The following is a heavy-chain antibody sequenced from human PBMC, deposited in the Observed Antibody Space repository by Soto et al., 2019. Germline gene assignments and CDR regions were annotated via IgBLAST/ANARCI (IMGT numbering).Heavy chain of an antibody. V-gene: IGHV1-2*04. CDR3: ARYVYYGDYFDY. CDR1: GYTFTAYQ. Sequence: ASVKVSCKPSGYTFTAYQIHWARQVPGQGLEWMGWINPNTGATNYAQKFQGWVTMTRVTSISTAYMELSSLKSDDTAVYYCARYVYYGDYFDYWGQGTLVTVSS. D-gene: IGHD4-17*01. J-gene: IGHJ4*02. CDR2: INPNTGAT.